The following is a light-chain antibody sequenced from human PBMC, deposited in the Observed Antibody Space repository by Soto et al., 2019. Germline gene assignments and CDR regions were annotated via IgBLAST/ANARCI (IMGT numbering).Light chain of an antibody. V-gene: IGKV3-11*01. CDR2: DAS. CDR3: QQHRDT. Sequence: EIVLTQSPAILSLSPGERATLSCRASQSVSSYLAWYQQKAGQAPRLLIYDASNRATGIPARFSGRGSGTDFTLTISSLEPEDFAVYYCQQHRDTFGQGTRLEIK. CDR1: QSVSSY. J-gene: IGKJ5*01.